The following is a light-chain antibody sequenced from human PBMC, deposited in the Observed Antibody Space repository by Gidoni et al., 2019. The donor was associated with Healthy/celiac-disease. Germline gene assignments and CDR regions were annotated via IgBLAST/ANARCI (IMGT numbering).Light chain of an antibody. CDR2: GAS. V-gene: IGKV3-20*01. Sequence: EIVLTQSPGTLSLSPGERATLSCRASQHVSSNYLAWYQQKPGQAPRLLIYGASTRATGIPDRFSGSGSGTDFTLTITRLEPEDFAVFYCQQYGNLPRTFGQGTKVEIK. CDR1: QHVSSNY. J-gene: IGKJ1*01. CDR3: QQYGNLPRT.